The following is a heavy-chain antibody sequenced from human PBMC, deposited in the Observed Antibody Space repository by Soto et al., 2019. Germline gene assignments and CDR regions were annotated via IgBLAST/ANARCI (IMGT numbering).Heavy chain of an antibody. CDR2: ITSSGGVS. CDR3: AKSVAGYWYFDL. V-gene: IGHV3-23*01. Sequence: PGGFLRLSCAASGFSFSSYGMTWVRQAPGKGLDWVSAITSSGGVSYHADSVRGRFTVSRDNSKNTLYLQMNTLRAEDTAVYYCAKSVAGYWYFDLWGRGTLVTVSS. CDR1: GFSFSSYG. D-gene: IGHD6-19*01. J-gene: IGHJ2*01.